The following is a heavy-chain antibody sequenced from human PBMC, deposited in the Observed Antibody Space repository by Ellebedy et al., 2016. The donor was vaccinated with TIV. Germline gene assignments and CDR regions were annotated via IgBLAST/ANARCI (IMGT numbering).Heavy chain of an antibody. V-gene: IGHV6-1*01. Sequence: SQTLSLTCAISGDSVSRISAAWNWIRQSPSRGLEWLGRTYYRSKWYNDYAVPVKSRITINADTSKNQFSLQLNSVTPEDTAVYYCARDSGGSYSWGFDYWGQGTLITVSS. D-gene: IGHD2-15*01. CDR2: TYYRSKWYN. J-gene: IGHJ4*02. CDR3: ARDSGGSYSWGFDY. CDR1: GDSVSRISAA.